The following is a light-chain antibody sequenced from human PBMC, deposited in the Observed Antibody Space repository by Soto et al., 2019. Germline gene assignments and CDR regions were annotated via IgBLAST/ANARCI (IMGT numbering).Light chain of an antibody. CDR2: EGN. CDR3: CSYAGDSADVV. V-gene: IGLV2-23*01. CDR1: SSDVGSYKL. J-gene: IGLJ2*01. Sequence: QSALTQPASVSGSPGQSITIPCTGTSSDVGSYKLVSWYQQHPDKAPKLIIYEGNKRPSGVSNRFSGSKSGDTASLTISGLQAEDEADYYCCSYAGDSADVVFGGGTKLTVL.